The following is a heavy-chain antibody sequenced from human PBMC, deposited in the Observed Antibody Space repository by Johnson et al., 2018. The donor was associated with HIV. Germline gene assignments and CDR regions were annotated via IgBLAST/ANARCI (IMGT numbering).Heavy chain of an antibody. V-gene: IGHV3-30*18. CDR1: GFTFSSHD. D-gene: IGHD6-19*01. CDR2: ISYDGSNK. CDR3: AKDIASGYTNGGNLDI. Sequence: QMLLVESGGGVVQPGRSLRVSCGASGFTFSSHDMHWVRQAPGKGLEWVAVISYDGSNKYYADSVKGRFTISRDNSKNSLYLQMNSLRPEDTGLYYCAKDIASGYTNGGNLDIWGQGTMVTVSS. J-gene: IGHJ3*02.